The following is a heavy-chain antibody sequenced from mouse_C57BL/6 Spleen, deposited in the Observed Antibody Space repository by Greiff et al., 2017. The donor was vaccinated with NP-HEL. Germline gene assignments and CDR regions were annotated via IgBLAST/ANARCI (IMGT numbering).Heavy chain of an antibody. CDR3: ATIYYYGDY. CDR2: IDPSDSYT. J-gene: IGHJ2*01. D-gene: IGHD1-1*01. V-gene: IGHV1-69*01. Sequence: QVQLQQPGAELVMPGASVKLSCKASGYTFTSYWMHWVKQRPGQGLEWIGEIDPSDSYTNYNQKIKGKSTLTVDKSSSTAYMQLSSLTSEDSAVYYCATIYYYGDYWGQGTTLTVSS. CDR1: GYTFTSYW.